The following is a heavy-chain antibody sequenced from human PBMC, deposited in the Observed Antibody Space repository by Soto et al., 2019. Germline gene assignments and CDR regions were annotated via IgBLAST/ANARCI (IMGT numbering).Heavy chain of an antibody. CDR1: GFTFSSYG. CDR2: ISYDGSNK. J-gene: IGHJ4*02. Sequence: GGSLRLSCAASGFTFSSYGMHWVRQAPGKGLEWVAVISYDGSNKYYADSVKGRFTISRDNSKNTLYLQMNSLRAEDTAVYYCAKDQARMVPHNYFDYWGQGTLVTVSS. CDR3: AKDQARMVPHNYFDY. V-gene: IGHV3-30*18. D-gene: IGHD3-10*01.